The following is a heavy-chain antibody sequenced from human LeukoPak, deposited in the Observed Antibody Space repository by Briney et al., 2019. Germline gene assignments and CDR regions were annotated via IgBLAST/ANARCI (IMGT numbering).Heavy chain of an antibody. V-gene: IGHV4-39*01. Sequence: PSEALSLTCTDSGGSISSSTYYWGWIRQPPGEGLEWIGSVYYTGSTYYNPSLSSRVTISVDTSKNQFSLQLSSVTAAETSVFYCARVRFGSATLGWFDPWGQGTLVTVSS. CDR1: GGSISSSTYY. CDR2: VYYTGST. D-gene: IGHD3-10*01. CDR3: ARVRFGSATLGWFDP. J-gene: IGHJ5*02.